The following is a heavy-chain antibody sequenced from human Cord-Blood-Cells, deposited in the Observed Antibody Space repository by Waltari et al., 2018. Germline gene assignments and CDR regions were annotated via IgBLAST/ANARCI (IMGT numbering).Heavy chain of an antibody. CDR3: ARGYSYGYDY. D-gene: IGHD5-18*01. CDR1: GFTFRSYW. V-gene: IGHV3-7*01. J-gene: IGHJ4*02. Sequence: EVQLVESGGGLVQPGGSLSLSCAASGFTFRSYWMSWVRQAPGKGLEWVANIKQDGSEKYYVDSVKGRFTISRDNAKNSLYLQMNSLRAEDTAVYYCARGYSYGYDYWGQGTLVTVSS. CDR2: IKQDGSEK.